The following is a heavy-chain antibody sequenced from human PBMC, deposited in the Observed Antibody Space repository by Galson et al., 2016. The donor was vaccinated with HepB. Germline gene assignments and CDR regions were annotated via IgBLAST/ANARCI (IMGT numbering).Heavy chain of an antibody. Sequence: SLRLSCAASGITSRTYDMNWVRQAPGKGLEWVSYISSSGATIYYADSVKGRFTISRDNAKNSLYLQMNSLRAEDTAVYYCASYPGYFPGNWGQGTLVTVSS. D-gene: IGHD3-9*01. CDR1: GITSRTYD. J-gene: IGHJ4*02. CDR3: ASYPGYFPGN. V-gene: IGHV3-48*03. CDR2: ISSSGATI.